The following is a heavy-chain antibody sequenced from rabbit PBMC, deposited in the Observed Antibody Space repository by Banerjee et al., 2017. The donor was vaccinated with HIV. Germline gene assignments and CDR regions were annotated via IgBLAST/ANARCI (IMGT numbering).Heavy chain of an antibody. CDR3: AREDSGTNSPNL. Sequence: EESGGDLVKPGASLTLTCKASAFDLSSNAMCWVRQAPGKGLEWIASIYTGSGSTYYASWVNGRFTISRSTSLNTVTLQMTSLTAADTATYFCAREDSGTNSPNLWGPGTLV. J-gene: IGHJ4*01. V-gene: IGHV1S47*01. CDR1: AFDLSSNA. CDR2: IYTGSGST. D-gene: IGHD1-1*01.